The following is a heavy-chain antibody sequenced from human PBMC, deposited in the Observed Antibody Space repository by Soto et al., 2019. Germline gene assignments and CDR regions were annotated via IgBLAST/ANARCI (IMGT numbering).Heavy chain of an antibody. J-gene: IGHJ6*02. CDR1: GYIFTTYG. Sequence: QIQLVQSGGEVERPGASVTVSCEASGYIFTTYGLSWVRQTPAHGLEWMGWISTDSGYTQYSQLLQGRVTMTRDTSTKPAYMELRDLTFYDTGIYYCARDRPPGSLYGMDAWGQGTAVTVSS. CDR2: ISTDSGYT. V-gene: IGHV1-18*01. CDR3: ARDRPPGSLYGMDA.